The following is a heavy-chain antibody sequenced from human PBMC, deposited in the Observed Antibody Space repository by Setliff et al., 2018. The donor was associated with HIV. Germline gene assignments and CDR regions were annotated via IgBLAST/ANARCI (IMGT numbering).Heavy chain of an antibody. CDR1: GFTFSNAW. Sequence: PGGSLRLSCAASGFTFSNAWMTWVRQAPGKGLEWVSSIDSDGSDTDYADSVRGRFTISRDNAKNTLYLQMTSLRAEDTAVYYCARGPQYNFWGGYLGLWGRGTLVTVSS. D-gene: IGHD3-3*01. CDR2: IDSDGSDT. V-gene: IGHV3-74*01. J-gene: IGHJ4*02. CDR3: ARGPQYNFWGGYLGL.